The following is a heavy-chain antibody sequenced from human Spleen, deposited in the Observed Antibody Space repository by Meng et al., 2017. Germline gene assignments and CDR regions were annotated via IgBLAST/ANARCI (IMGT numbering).Heavy chain of an antibody. CDR2: INPDTGDT. J-gene: IGHJ4*02. Sequence: QVQLVQSEAGLKKPGASVKVSCKPSGYTFTAYYIHWVRQAPGQGLEWMGHINPDTGDTLYAQKFQGRVSMTGDTSISTAYVELSGLRSDDTAVYYCARDENISLGKLFGDYWGQGTLVTASS. D-gene: IGHD2-21*01. CDR1: GYTFTAYY. CDR3: ARDENISLGKLFGDY. V-gene: IGHV1-2*06.